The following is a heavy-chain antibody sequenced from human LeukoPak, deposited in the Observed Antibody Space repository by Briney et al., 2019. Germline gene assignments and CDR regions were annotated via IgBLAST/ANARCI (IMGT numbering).Heavy chain of an antibody. CDR1: GFTFSNSW. Sequence: PGGSLRLSCAASGFTFSNSWMSWVRQAPGKGLEWVANIKRDGSEKHYVDSVKGRFTISRDNAKSSLFLQMNSLRAEDTAVSYCEGSAGYWGQGTLVTVSS. V-gene: IGHV3-7*01. J-gene: IGHJ4*02. CDR2: IKRDGSEK. CDR3: EGSAGY.